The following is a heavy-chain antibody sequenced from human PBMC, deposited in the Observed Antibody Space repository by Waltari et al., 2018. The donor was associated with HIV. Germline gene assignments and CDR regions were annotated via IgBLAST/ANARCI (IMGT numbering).Heavy chain of an antibody. D-gene: IGHD2-15*01. J-gene: IGHJ4*02. Sequence: QVNLVQSGAEVKQPGASVKVSCKTSGYNFLNYDINWVRQAAGQGLEWMGRSGPSGGNTGYGQKFRDRVTMSRDTSTDTAYLELYSLRSEDTAIYYCARGGPSIGGGFDSWGQGSLVIVSS. CDR3: ARGGPSIGGGFDS. V-gene: IGHV1-8*01. CDR2: SGPSGGNT. CDR1: GYNFLNYD.